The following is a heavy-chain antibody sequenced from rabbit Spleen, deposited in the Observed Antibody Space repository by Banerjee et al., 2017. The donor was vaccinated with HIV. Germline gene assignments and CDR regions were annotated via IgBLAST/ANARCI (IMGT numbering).Heavy chain of an antibody. V-gene: IGHV1S40*01. J-gene: IGHJ3*01. D-gene: IGHD8-1*01. CDR1: GFSLFYYW. Sequence: QSLEESGGGLVKPGGTLTLTCKASGFSLFYYWMCWVRQAPGKGLDLIGCIYAGDGSTDYTNWVNGRFTISKTSSTTVTLQMTSLTAADTATYFCAKSDAGGSWSLDFWGPGTLVTVS. CDR3: AKSDAGGSWSLDF. CDR2: IYAGDGST.